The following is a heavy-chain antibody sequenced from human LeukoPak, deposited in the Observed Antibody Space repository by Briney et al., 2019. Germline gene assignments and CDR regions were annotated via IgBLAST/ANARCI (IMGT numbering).Heavy chain of an antibody. CDR1: GFNFSRYW. CDR3: AREEDGDYDDAFDI. J-gene: IGHJ3*02. CDR2: IKQDGSEK. D-gene: IGHD4-17*01. V-gene: IGHV3-7*01. Sequence: GALRLSCAGSGFNFSRYWMGWVRQGPGKGVGGGANIKQDGSEKYYVDSVKGRFTISRDNAKNSLYLQMNSLRAEDTAVYYCAREEDGDYDDAFDIWGQGTMVTVSS.